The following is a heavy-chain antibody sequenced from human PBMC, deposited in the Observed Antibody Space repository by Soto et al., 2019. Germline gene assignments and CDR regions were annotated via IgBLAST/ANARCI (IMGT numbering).Heavy chain of an antibody. CDR3: ARVGLHYYYYGMDV. V-gene: IGHV4-59*01. J-gene: IGHJ6*02. CDR1: GGSISSYY. D-gene: IGHD2-15*01. Sequence: SWTLSPTCSVSGGSISSYYWSWILQRPGKGLEWIGYIYYSGSTNYNPSLKSRVTISVDTSKNQFSLKLSSVTSADTAVYYCARVGLHYYYYGMDVWGQGTTVTVSS. CDR2: IYYSGST.